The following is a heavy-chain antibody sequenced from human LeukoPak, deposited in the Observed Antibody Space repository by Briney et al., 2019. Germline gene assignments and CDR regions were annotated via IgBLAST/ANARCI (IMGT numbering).Heavy chain of an antibody. D-gene: IGHD3-10*01. CDR1: GLTVSTNY. Sequence: GGSLRLSCAASGLTVSTNYLSWVRQGPGKGLEWVSVVYGGDTTYYADSVKGRFTISRDNSKNTLYLQMNSLRAEDTAVYYCARDAHTASGTYWGGVGYYYGLDVWGQGTTVTVSS. CDR3: ARDAHTASGTYWGGVGYYYGLDV. CDR2: VYGGDTT. V-gene: IGHV3-66*01. J-gene: IGHJ6*02.